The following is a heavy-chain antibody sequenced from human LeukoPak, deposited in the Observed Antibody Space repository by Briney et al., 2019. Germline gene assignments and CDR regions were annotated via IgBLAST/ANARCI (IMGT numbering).Heavy chain of an antibody. CDR2: IIPIFGTA. Sequence: SVKVSCKASGGTFSSYAISWVRQAPGQGLEWMGGIIPIFGTANYAQKFQGRVTITVDESTSTAYMELSSLRSEDTAVYYCARGSWGPYCSSTSCYGWDYYYYYVDVWGKGTTVTVFS. J-gene: IGHJ6*03. CDR1: GGTFSSYA. V-gene: IGHV1-69*13. CDR3: ARGSWGPYCSSTSCYGWDYYYYYVDV. D-gene: IGHD2-2*01.